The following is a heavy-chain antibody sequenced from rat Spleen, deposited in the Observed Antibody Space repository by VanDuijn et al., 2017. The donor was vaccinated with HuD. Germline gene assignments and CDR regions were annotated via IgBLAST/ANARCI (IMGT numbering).Heavy chain of an antibody. J-gene: IGHJ2*01. CDR2: ISSGAGNT. CDR1: GFTFSNYD. V-gene: IGHV5S23*01. Sequence: EVQLVESGGGLVQPGRSLKLSCAASGFTFSNYDMAWVRQAPTKGLEWVSSISSGAGNTYYRDSVKGRFTISRDDAKNTLYLQIDSLRSEDTATYYCTRGGYFRYWGQGVMVKVSS. D-gene: IGHD2-3*01. CDR3: TRGGYFRY.